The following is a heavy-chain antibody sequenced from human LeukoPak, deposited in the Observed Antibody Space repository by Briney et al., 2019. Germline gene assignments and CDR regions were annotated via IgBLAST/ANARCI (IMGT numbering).Heavy chain of an antibody. CDR2: IIPILGIA. Sequence: ASVKVSCKASGYTFTGYYMHWVRQAPGQGLEWMGRIIPILGIANYAQKFQGRVTITADKSTSTAYMELSSLRSEDTAVYYCARHTTSYYYDSSGYYPFDYWGQGTLVTVSS. CDR1: GYTFTGYY. V-gene: IGHV1-69*02. CDR3: ARHTTSYYYDSSGYYPFDY. D-gene: IGHD3-22*01. J-gene: IGHJ4*02.